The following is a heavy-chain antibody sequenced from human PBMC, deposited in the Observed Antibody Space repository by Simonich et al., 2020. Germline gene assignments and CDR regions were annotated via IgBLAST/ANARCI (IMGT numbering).Heavy chain of an antibody. J-gene: IGHJ6*02. CDR2: INHRGRP. CDR3: ARVAYSNYYYYGMDV. D-gene: IGHD6-13*01. Sequence: QVQLQESGPGLVKPSETLSLTCAVSGYSISSGSYWGWIRQPPGKGLEWIGSINHRGRPTYTPSPKSRVTISVDTAKTQFSLKLSSVTAADTAVYYCARVAYSNYYYYGMDVWGQGTTVTVSS. CDR1: GYSISSGSY. V-gene: IGHV4-38-2*01.